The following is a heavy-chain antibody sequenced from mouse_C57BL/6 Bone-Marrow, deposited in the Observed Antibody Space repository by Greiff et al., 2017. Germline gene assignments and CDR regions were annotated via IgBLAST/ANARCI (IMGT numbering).Heavy chain of an antibody. Sequence: QVQLQQSGAELARPGASVKLSCKASGYTFTSYGLGWVKQRTGQGLEWIGEIYPRSGNTYYNEKFKGKATLTADKSSSTAYMELRSLTSEDAAVYFCARSGYSGYFDYWGQGTTLTVSS. J-gene: IGHJ2*01. V-gene: IGHV1-81*01. D-gene: IGHD2-12*01. CDR2: IYPRSGNT. CDR3: ARSGYSGYFDY. CDR1: GYTFTSYG.